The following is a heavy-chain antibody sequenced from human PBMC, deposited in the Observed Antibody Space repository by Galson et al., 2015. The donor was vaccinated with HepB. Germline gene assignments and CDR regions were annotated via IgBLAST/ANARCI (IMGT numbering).Heavy chain of an antibody. Sequence: TLSLTCTVSGGSISSGGYYWSWIRQHPGKGLEWIGYIYYSGSTYYNPSLKSRVTISVDTSKNQFSLKLSSVTAADTAVYYCARGYGDYDDYWYFDLWGRGTLVTVSS. D-gene: IGHD4-17*01. CDR3: ARGYGDYDDYWYFDL. CDR2: IYYSGST. CDR1: GGSISSGGYY. J-gene: IGHJ2*01. V-gene: IGHV4-31*03.